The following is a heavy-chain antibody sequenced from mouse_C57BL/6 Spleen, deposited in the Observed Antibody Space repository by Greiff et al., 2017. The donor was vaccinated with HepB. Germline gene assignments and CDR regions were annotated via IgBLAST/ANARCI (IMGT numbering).Heavy chain of an antibody. CDR1: GYTFTDYN. V-gene: IGHV1-22*01. D-gene: IGHD3-3*01. Sequence: EVQLQQSGPELVKPGASVKMSCKASGYTFTDYNMPWVKQSHGKSLEWIGYINPNNGGTSYNQKFKGRATLTVNKSYSTAYMGLRSLTSEDSAVYYSARGGDRDAMDYWGQGTSVTVSS. J-gene: IGHJ4*01. CDR3: ARGGDRDAMDY. CDR2: INPNNGGT.